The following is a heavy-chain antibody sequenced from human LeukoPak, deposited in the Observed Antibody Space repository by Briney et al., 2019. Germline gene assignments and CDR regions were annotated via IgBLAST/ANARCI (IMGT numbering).Heavy chain of an antibody. CDR2: ISYDGSNK. D-gene: IGHD4-17*01. CDR3: AKVHPPPYGDLTWGYFDY. Sequence: GGSLRLSCAASGFTFSSYGMPWVRQAPGKGLEWVAVISYDGSNKYYADSVKGRFTISRDNSKNTLYLQMNSLRAEDTAVYYCAKVHPPPYGDLTWGYFDYWGQGTLVTVSS. J-gene: IGHJ4*02. V-gene: IGHV3-30*18. CDR1: GFTFSSYG.